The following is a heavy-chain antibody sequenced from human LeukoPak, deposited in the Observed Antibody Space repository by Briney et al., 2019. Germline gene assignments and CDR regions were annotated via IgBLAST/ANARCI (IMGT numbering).Heavy chain of an antibody. Sequence: GGAPRLSSAAPGFTFRSHAMHWGRPAPGQGVEWGAVISYDGKKKNYADTVKGRFTISRDNSKNTLYLQMNSLRAEDTAVYYCAREQVKGSGSYKNDYYYYGMDVWGQGTTVTVSS. CDR2: ISYDGKKK. CDR1: GFTFRSHA. D-gene: IGHD1-26*01. CDR3: AREQVKGSGSYKNDYYYYGMDV. V-gene: IGHV3-30*04. J-gene: IGHJ6*02.